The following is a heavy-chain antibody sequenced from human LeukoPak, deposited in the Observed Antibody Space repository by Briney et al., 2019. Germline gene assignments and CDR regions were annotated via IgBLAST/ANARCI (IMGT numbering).Heavy chain of an antibody. J-gene: IGHJ4*02. CDR3: AKDNRRHYTSGPNPDSLH. D-gene: IGHD6-19*01. CDR1: GFIFNNYA. V-gene: IGHV3-9*01. Sequence: GGSLRLSCAGSGFIFNNYAMHWVRQPPGKGLEWVSGINWNSGSIDYADSVKGRFTISRDNAKNSLYLQMNSLRVEDTAFYYCAKDNRRHYTSGPNPDSLHWGQGALVTVSS. CDR2: INWNSGSI.